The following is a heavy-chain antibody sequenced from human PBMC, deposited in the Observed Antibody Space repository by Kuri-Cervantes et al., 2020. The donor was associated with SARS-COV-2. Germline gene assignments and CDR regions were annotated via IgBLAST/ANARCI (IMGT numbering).Heavy chain of an antibody. J-gene: IGHJ5*02. CDR1: GFTFSSYG. Sequence: GESLQISCAASGFTFSSYGMHWVRQAPGKGLEWVAVIWYDGSNKYYADSVKGRFTISRDNSKNTLYLQMNSLRAEDTAVYYCARGGDIVVVPAAIEFLRRFDPWGQGTLVTVSS. V-gene: IGHV3-33*08. D-gene: IGHD2-2*01. CDR2: IWYDGSNK. CDR3: ARGGDIVVVPAAIEFLRRFDP.